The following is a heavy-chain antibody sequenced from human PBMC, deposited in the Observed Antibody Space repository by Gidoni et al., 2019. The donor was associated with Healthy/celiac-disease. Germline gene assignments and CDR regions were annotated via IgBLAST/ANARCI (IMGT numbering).Heavy chain of an antibody. CDR3: AKDEIAAAGTLTVLDY. D-gene: IGHD6-13*01. J-gene: IGHJ4*02. Sequence: EVQLLESGGGLVQPGGSLRLSCAASGFTFSSYAMSWVRQAPGKGLEWGSAISGSGGSTYYADSVKGRFTISIDNSKNTLYLQMNSLRAEDTAVYYCAKDEIAAAGTLTVLDYWGQGTLVTVSS. CDR2: ISGSGGST. CDR1: GFTFSSYA. V-gene: IGHV3-23*01.